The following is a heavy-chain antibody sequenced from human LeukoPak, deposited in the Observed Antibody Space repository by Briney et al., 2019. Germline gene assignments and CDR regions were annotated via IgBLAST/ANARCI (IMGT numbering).Heavy chain of an antibody. CDR3: ARGYSGYPNWFDP. CDR2: IKRDGSEK. J-gene: IGHJ5*02. D-gene: IGHD5-12*01. CDR1: GFTFSSYW. Sequence: PGGSLRLSCAASGFTFSSYWMSRVRQAPGIGLEWVANIKRDGSEKYYLDSVKDRFTISRDNAENSVYLQMNSLRAEDTAVYYCARGYSGYPNWFDPWGQGTLVTVSS. V-gene: IGHV3-7*04.